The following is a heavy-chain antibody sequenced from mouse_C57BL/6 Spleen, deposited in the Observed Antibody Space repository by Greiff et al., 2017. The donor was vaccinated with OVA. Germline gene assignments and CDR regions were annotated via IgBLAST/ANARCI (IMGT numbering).Heavy chain of an antibody. CDR3: ARYSYYYGSSYEDAMDY. CDR2: IDPANGNT. J-gene: IGHJ4*01. D-gene: IGHD1-1*01. CDR1: GFNIKNTY. V-gene: IGHV14-3*01. Sequence: VQLQQSVAELVRPGASVKLSCTASGFNIKNTYMHWVKQSPEQGLEWIGRIDPANGNTKYAPKFQGKATITADTSSNTAYLQLSSLTSEDTAIYYCARYSYYYGSSYEDAMDYWGQGTSVTVSS.